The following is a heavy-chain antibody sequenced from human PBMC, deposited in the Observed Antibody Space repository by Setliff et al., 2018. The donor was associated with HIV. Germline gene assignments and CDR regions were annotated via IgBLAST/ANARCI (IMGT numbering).Heavy chain of an antibody. CDR1: GYNFANHY. V-gene: IGHV5-10-1*01. CDR2: MDPSNSYT. D-gene: IGHD3-10*01. J-gene: IGHJ5*01. Sequence: GESLKISCKGSGYNFANHYISWVRQKPGKGLEWMGKMDPSNSYTNYDPSFQGHVTMSADTPINTAYLHFNNLKASDSAIYYCARHGEEHPSSFFDPWGQGTLVTSPQ. CDR3: ARHGEEHPSSFFDP.